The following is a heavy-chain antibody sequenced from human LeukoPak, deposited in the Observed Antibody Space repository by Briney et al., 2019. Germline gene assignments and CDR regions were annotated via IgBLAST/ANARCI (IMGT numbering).Heavy chain of an antibody. CDR1: GGSISSSSYY. J-gene: IGHJ3*02. Sequence: PSETLSLTCTVSGGSISSSSYYWGWIRQPPGKGLEWIGSIYYSGSTYYNPSLKSRVTISVDTSKNQFSLKLSSVTAADTAVYYCASPHGGSGAIDAFDIWGQGTMVTVSS. D-gene: IGHD3-10*01. CDR3: ASPHGGSGAIDAFDI. V-gene: IGHV4-39*01. CDR2: IYYSGST.